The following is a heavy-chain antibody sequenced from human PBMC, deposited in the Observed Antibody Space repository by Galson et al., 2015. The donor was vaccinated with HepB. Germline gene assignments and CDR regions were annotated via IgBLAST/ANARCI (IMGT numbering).Heavy chain of an antibody. CDR1: GFSLNSREPR. Sequence: PALVKPTQTLTLTCTFSGFSLNSREPRVSWIRQPPGKALEWLARIGWGNKKFYSASLKTRPTISKDNSKNQVVLTLTNVDPVDTATYYCVRIGPAAVDSWGLGTLVTVSS. J-gene: IGHJ5*02. CDR3: VRIGPAAVDS. D-gene: IGHD6-13*01. CDR2: IGWGNKK. V-gene: IGHV2-70*04.